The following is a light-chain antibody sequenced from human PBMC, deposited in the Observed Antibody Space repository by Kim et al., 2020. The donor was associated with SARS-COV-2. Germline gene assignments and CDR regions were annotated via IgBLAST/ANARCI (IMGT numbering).Light chain of an antibody. CDR3: QAWDSSTVV. CDR2: QDS. Sequence: SYELTQPPSVSVSPGQTASITCSGDKLGDKYACWYQQKPGQYPVLVIYQDSKRPSGIPERFSGSNSGNTAPLTISGTQAMDAADYYCQAWDSSTVVFGGG. CDR1: KLGDKY. V-gene: IGLV3-1*01. J-gene: IGLJ2*01.